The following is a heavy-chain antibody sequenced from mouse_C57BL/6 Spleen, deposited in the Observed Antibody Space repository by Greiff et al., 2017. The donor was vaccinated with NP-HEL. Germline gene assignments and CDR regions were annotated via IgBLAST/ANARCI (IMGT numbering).Heavy chain of an antibody. D-gene: IGHD2-5*01. CDR2: INPYNGGT. J-gene: IGHJ4*01. Sequence: VQLQQSGPVLVKPGASVKMSCKASGYTFTDYYMNWVKQSHGKSLEWIGVINPYNGGTSYNQKFKGKATLTVDKSSSTAYMELNSLTSEDSAVYYCARYSNPRYAMDYWGQGTSVTVSS. V-gene: IGHV1-19*01. CDR1: GYTFTDYY. CDR3: ARYSNPRYAMDY.